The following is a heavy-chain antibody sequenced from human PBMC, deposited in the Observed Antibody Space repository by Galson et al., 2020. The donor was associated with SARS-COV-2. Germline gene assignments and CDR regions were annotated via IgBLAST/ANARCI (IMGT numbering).Heavy chain of an antibody. CDR1: GFIFGSYE. CDR2: ITSSGTAI. CDR3: AREPGAAAGTRRRYFDL. Sequence: GGSLRLSCAASGFIFGSYEMNWVRQAPGKGLEWLSFITSSGTAIYYADSVKGRFTVSRDNARNSLFLQMNSLRAEDTAVYYCAREPGAAAGTRRRYFDLWGRGTLVTVSS. V-gene: IGHV3-48*03. J-gene: IGHJ2*01. D-gene: IGHD6-13*01.